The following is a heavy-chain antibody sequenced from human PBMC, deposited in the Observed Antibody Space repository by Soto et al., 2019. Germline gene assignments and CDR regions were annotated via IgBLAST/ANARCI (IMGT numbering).Heavy chain of an antibody. Sequence: GGSLRLSCAASGFTFSSYWMHWVRQAPGKGLVWVSRINSDGSSTSYADSVKGRFTISRDNAKNTLYLQMNSLRAEDTAVDYCARANKGYCSSTSCYQIDYWGQGTLVTVSS. D-gene: IGHD2-2*01. CDR3: ARANKGYCSSTSCYQIDY. CDR2: INSDGSST. CDR1: GFTFSSYW. J-gene: IGHJ4*02. V-gene: IGHV3-74*01.